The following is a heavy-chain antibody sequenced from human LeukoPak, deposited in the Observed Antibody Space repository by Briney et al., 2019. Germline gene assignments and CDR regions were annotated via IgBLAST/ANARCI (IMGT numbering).Heavy chain of an antibody. D-gene: IGHD4-11*01. CDR3: ARSYSNYNWFDP. V-gene: IGHV4-30-4*01. J-gene: IGHJ5*02. CDR2: IYYSGST. CDR1: GGSISSGDYY. Sequence: SETLSLTCTVSGGSISSGDYYWSWIRPPPGKGLEWIGYIYYSGSTYYNPSLKSRVTISVDTSKNQFSLKLSSVTAADTAVYYCARSYSNYNWFDPWGQGTLVTVSS.